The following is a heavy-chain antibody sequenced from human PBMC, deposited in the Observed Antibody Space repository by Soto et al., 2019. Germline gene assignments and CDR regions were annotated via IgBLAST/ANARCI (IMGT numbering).Heavy chain of an antibody. J-gene: IGHJ6*02. CDR3: ASHGITGTWVYYYGMDV. Sequence: QVQLVQSGAAVKKPGSSVKVSCKASGGTFSSYAISWVRQAPGQGLEWMGGIIPIFDTADYAQTCPGRVTIPADESTTTAYMELSSLRSEDTAVSYCASHGITGTWVYYYGMDVWCQGTTVTVSS. CDR2: IIPIFDTA. CDR1: GGTFSSYA. D-gene: IGHD1-7*01. V-gene: IGHV1-69*12.